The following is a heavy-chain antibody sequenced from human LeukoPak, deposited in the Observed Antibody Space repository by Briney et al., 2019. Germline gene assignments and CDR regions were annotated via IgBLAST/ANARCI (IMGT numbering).Heavy chain of an antibody. V-gene: IGHV3-30*18. CDR2: ISYDGSNK. J-gene: IGHJ4*02. CDR1: GFIFSNYG. CDR3: ANLPL. Sequence: PGGSLRLSCATSGFIFSNYGMHWVRQAPGKGLEWVAVISYDGSNKYYADSVKGRFTISRDNSKNTLYLQMNSLRPEDAAVYYCANLPLWGQGTLVTVSS.